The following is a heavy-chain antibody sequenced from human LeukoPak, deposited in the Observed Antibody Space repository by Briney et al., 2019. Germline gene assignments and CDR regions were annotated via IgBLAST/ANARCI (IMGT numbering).Heavy chain of an antibody. V-gene: IGHV3-48*03. D-gene: IGHD1-14*01. J-gene: IGHJ4*02. CDR2: TARSGGDI. CDR3: PGARTLGPEPSFAL. CDR1: GFTSSRYE. Sequence: GGSLRLSCVVSGFTSSRYEMHWVRQAPGKGLEWVSYTARSGGDIHYAPSVRGRFTISSDTAENSVFLQMNNLRAEDTAVYSFPGARTLGPEPSFALGGQGPRVTVSS.